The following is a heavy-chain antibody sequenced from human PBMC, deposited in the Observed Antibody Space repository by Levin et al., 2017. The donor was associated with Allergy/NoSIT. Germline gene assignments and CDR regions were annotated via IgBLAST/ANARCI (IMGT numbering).Heavy chain of an antibody. CDR1: GGSISSYY. D-gene: IGHD3-10*01. J-gene: IGHJ4*02. CDR2: IYYSGST. Sequence: SQTLSLTCTVSGGSISSYYWSWIRQPPGKGLEWIGYIYYSGSTNYNPSLKSRVTISVDTSKNQFSLKLSSVTAADTAVYYCARLVYGSGSHKFDYWGQGTLVTVSS. CDR3: ARLVYGSGSHKFDY. V-gene: IGHV4-59*08.